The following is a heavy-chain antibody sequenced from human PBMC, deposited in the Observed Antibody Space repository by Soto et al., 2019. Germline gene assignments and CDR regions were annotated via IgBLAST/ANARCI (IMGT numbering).Heavy chain of an antibody. CDR3: ARMRLGSYDLKYFDY. CDR2: IRNKANSYST. V-gene: IGHV3-72*01. CDR1: GFTFSDHY. Sequence: EVQLVESGGGLVQPGGSLRLSCAASGFTFSDHYVDWVSQAPGKGLEWVARIRNKANSYSTEYAASAKGRFTISRDDSKNLGYLQMSSLKTEDTAVYYCARMRLGSYDLKYFDYWGQGTLVTVSS. J-gene: IGHJ4*02. D-gene: IGHD1-26*01.